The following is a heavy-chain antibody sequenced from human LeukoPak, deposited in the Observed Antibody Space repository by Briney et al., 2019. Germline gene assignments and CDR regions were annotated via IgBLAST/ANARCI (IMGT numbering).Heavy chain of an antibody. D-gene: IGHD4/OR15-4a*01. CDR2: ISSSSSYI. CDR3: ASEGGDYGDP. V-gene: IGHV3-21*01. CDR1: GFTFSSYS. J-gene: IGHJ5*02. Sequence: PGGSLRLSCAASGFTFSSYSMNWVRQAPGKGLEWVSSISSSSSYIYYADSVKGRFTISRDNAKNSLYLQMNSLRAEDTAVYYCASEGGDYGDPWGQGTLVTVSP.